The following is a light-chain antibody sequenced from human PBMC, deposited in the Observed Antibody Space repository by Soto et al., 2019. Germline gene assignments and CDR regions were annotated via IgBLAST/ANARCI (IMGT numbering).Light chain of an antibody. CDR2: GAA. Sequence: EIVMTQSPATLSVSPGERATLSCRASQSVSSSYLAWYQQKPGQAPRLLIYGAAIRAAGIPARFSGSGSGTDFTLTISSLQPDDFATYFCQQYSTYSWTFGQGTKVDIK. CDR3: QQYSTYSWT. J-gene: IGKJ1*01. V-gene: IGKV3-15*01. CDR1: QSVSSSY.